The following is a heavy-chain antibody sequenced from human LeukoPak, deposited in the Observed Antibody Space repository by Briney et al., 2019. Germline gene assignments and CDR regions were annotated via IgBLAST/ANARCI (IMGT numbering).Heavy chain of an antibody. Sequence: PGGSLRLSCAASGFTFSSYGMHWVRQAPDKGLEWVAVISYDGSNKYYADSVKGRFTISRDNSKNTLYLQMNSLRAEDTAVYYCAKTGFASGGYGDAFDIWGQGTMVTVSS. CDR3: AKTGFASGGYGDAFDI. CDR1: GFTFSSYG. J-gene: IGHJ3*02. V-gene: IGHV3-30*18. CDR2: ISYDGSNK. D-gene: IGHD3-16*01.